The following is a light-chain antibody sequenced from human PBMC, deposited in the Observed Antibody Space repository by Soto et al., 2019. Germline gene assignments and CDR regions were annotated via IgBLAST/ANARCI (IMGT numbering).Light chain of an antibody. CDR3: SSYAGSNNYV. CDR1: SSDVGYYNY. V-gene: IGLV2-14*01. J-gene: IGLJ1*01. Sequence: QSALTQPASVSGSPGQSITISCTGTSSDVGYYNYVSWYQQHPGKAPKLMIYEVGNRPSGASIRFSGSKSGNTASLTISGLQAEDEADYYCSSYAGSNNYVFGTGTKVTVL. CDR2: EVG.